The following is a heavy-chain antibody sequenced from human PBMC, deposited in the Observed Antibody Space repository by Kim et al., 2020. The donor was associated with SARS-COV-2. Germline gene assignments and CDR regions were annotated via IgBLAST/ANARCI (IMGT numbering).Heavy chain of an antibody. D-gene: IGHD7-27*01. J-gene: IGHJ4*02. CDR3: VEGSMSSTGGFDY. V-gene: IGHV3-66*01. Sequence: YYGESVRGGFTISRDNSEKAHYLQMNSLRAEDSAIYYCVEGSMSSTGGFDYWGQGARVTVSS.